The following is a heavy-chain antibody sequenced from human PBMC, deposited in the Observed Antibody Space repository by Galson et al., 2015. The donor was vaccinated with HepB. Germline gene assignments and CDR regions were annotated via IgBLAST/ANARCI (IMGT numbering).Heavy chain of an antibody. CDR1: GGSVNSRSYF. CDR2: ISHSGST. D-gene: IGHD4-17*01. CDR3: AREPLGDYESYYGMDV. J-gene: IGHJ6*02. Sequence: SETLSLTCSVSGGSVNSRSYFWSWIRQPPGKGLEWIGYISHSGSTSYNSSLKSRVIISADTSKNQFSLKLSSVTAADTAVYYCAREPLGDYESYYGMDVWGPGTTVSVSS. V-gene: IGHV4-61*01.